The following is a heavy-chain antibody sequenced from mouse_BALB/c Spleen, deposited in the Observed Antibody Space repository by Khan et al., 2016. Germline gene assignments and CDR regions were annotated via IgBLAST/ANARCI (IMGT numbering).Heavy chain of an antibody. D-gene: IGHD2-10*01. CDR1: GFSLSSYS. Sequence: QVQLKESGPGLVAPSQSLSITCTVSGFSLSSYSVHWVRQPPGKGLEWLGMIWGGGSTDYNSALKSRLSISKDYSKSQVFLKMNSLQTDDTAIYXCSRSLLWPAVDYWGQGASVTVSS. CDR3: SRSLLWPAVDY. CDR2: IWGGGST. J-gene: IGHJ4*01. V-gene: IGHV2-6-4*01.